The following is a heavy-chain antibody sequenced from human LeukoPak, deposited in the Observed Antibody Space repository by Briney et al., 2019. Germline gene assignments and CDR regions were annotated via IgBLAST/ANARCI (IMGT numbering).Heavy chain of an antibody. D-gene: IGHD3/OR15-3a*01. CDR2: IYYSGSH. Sequence: SDTLSLTCTVSGDFISSYYWSWIRQPPGKGLEGMGYIYYSGSHDYNPSLKSRVNIDLDNIYNHFPLRLGSVTAAGTAHYYCAGLSPGSLDMFDYWGQGTLVSVSS. V-gene: IGHV4-59*08. CDR3: AGLSPGSLDMFDY. J-gene: IGHJ4*02. CDR1: GDFISSYY.